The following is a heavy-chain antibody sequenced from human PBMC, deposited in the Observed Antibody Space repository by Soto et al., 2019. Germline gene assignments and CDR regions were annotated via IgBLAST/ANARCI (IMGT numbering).Heavy chain of an antibody. CDR1: GFTFSNYA. D-gene: IGHD4-17*01. CDR2: ISGGGTT. V-gene: IGHV3-23*01. Sequence: GGSLRLSCAASGFTFSNYAMSWVRQAPGKGLDWVSAISGGGTTYYADSVKGRFTISRDISKNTLYLQMNSLRFEDTAIYYCAKVPSHGDSLDYWGQGTLVTVSS. CDR3: AKVPSHGDSLDY. J-gene: IGHJ4*02.